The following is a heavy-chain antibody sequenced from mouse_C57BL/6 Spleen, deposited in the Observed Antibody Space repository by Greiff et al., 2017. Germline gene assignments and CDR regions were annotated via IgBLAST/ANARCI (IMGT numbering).Heavy chain of an antibody. CDR2: IDPSDSYT. CDR3: ARDYYGSSPGWFAY. J-gene: IGHJ3*01. D-gene: IGHD1-1*01. CDR1: GYTFTSYW. Sequence: QVQLQQPGAELVMPGASVKLSCKASGYTFTSYWMHWVKQRPGQGLEWIGEIDPSDSYTNYNQKFKGKSTLTADKSSSTAYMQLSSLPSEDSAVYYCARDYYGSSPGWFAYWGQGTLVTVSA. V-gene: IGHV1-69*01.